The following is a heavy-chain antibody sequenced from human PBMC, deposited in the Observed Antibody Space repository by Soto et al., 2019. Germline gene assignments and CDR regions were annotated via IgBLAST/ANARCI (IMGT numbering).Heavy chain of an antibody. CDR3: AKEQLAMTVVVADYFDS. V-gene: IGHV3-30*18. CDR1: GFTFSTYG. D-gene: IGHD3-22*01. CDR2: ISYDGGSK. J-gene: IGHJ4*02. Sequence: QVQLVESGGGVVQPGKSLRLSCAASGFTFSTYGIHWVRQAPGKGLEWVALISYDGGSKYYGYSVKGRFIISRDNSHNTVSLQMNCLTADDTAVYFCAKEQLAMTVVVADYFDSWGQGTLVTVSS.